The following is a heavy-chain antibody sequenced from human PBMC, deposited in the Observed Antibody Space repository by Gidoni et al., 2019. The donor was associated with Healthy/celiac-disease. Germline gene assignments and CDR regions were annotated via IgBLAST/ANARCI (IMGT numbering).Heavy chain of an antibody. Sequence: AYAASVKGRFTISRDDSKNTAYLQMNSLKTEDTAVYYCTREGVGDFGIEVDVWGQGTTVTVSS. D-gene: IGHD2-21*01. CDR3: TREGVGDFGIEVDV. V-gene: IGHV3-73*01. J-gene: IGHJ6*02.